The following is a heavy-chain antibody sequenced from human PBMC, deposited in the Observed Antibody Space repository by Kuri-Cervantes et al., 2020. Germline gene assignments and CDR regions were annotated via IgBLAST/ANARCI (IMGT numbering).Heavy chain of an antibody. Sequence: GGSLRLSCAASGFTFSSYGMHWVRQAPGKGLEWVAVISCDGSNKYYADSVKGRFTISRDNSKNTLYLQMNSLRAEDTAVYYCARDPSSGWQPLDYWGQGTLVTVSS. D-gene: IGHD6-19*01. CDR1: GFTFSSYG. CDR3: ARDPSSGWQPLDY. CDR2: ISCDGSNK. J-gene: IGHJ4*02. V-gene: IGHV3-30*03.